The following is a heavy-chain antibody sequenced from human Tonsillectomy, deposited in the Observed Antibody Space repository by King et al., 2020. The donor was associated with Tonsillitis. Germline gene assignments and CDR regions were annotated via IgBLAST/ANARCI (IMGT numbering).Heavy chain of an antibody. D-gene: IGHD4-17*01. V-gene: IGHV3-30*04. J-gene: IGHJ5*02. Sequence: VQLVESGGGVVQPGRSLRLSCAASGFTFSSYAMHWVRQAPGKGLEWVAVISYDRSDKYYADSVKGRFTISRDNSKNTLYLQMNSLRAEDTAVYYCARDLDYGDSVGWFDPWGQGTLVTVSS. CDR3: ARDLDYGDSVGWFDP. CDR1: GFTFSSYA. CDR2: ISYDRSDK.